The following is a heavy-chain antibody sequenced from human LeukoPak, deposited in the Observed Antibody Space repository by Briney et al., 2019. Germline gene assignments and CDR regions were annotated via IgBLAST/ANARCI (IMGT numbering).Heavy chain of an antibody. J-gene: IGHJ4*02. CDR3: ARDPFVGATHHFDY. Sequence: GGSLRLSCAASGFTFSSHGMNWVRQAPGKGLEWVSAISGSGGSTYYADSVKGRFTISRDNAKNSLYLQMNSLRAEDTAVYYCARDPFVGATHHFDYWGQGTLVTVSS. D-gene: IGHD1-26*01. CDR1: GFTFSSHG. CDR2: ISGSGGST. V-gene: IGHV3-23*01.